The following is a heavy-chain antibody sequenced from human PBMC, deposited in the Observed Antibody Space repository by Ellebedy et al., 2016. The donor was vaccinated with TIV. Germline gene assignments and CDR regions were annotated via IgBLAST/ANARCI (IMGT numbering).Heavy chain of an antibody. CDR3: ARVDDSSGWYYFDY. CDR1: GFTFSSYA. D-gene: IGHD6-19*01. CDR2: ISYDGSNK. Sequence: GGSLRLSCAASGFTFSSYAMHWVRQAPGKGLEWVAVISYDGSNKYYADSVKGRFTISRDNSKNTLYLQMNSLRAEDTAVYYCARVDDSSGWYYFDYWGQGTPVTVSS. V-gene: IGHV3-30*01. J-gene: IGHJ4*02.